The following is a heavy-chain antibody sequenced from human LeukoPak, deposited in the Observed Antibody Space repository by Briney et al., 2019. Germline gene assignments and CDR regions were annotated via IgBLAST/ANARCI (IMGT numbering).Heavy chain of an antibody. CDR1: GYSISSGYY. V-gene: IGHV4-38-2*02. D-gene: IGHD3-22*01. J-gene: IGHJ4*02. CDR2: IYHSGST. Sequence: SETLSLTCTVSGYSISSGYYWGWIRQPPGKGLEWIGSIYHSGSTYYNPSLKSRVTISVDTSKNQFSLKLSSVTAADTAVYYCARVGGSGYYDSSGDGYWGQGTLVTVSS. CDR3: ARVGGSGYYDSSGDGY.